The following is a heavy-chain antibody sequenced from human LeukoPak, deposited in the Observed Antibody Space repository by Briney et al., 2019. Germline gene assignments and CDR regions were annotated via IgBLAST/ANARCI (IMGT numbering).Heavy chain of an antibody. CDR3: ARGLRPYSSSWYDY. CDR1: GFTVSSNY. J-gene: IGHJ4*02. V-gene: IGHV3-7*01. Sequence: GGSLRLSCAASGFTVSSNYMSWVRQAPGKGLEWVANIKQDGSEKYYVDSVKGRFTISRDNAKNSLYLQMNSLRAEDTAVYYCARGLRPYSSSWYDYWGQGTLVTVSS. D-gene: IGHD6-13*01. CDR2: IKQDGSEK.